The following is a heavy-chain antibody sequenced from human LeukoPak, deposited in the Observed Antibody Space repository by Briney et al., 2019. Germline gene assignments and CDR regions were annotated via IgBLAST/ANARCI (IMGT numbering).Heavy chain of an antibody. Sequence: GGSLRLSCAASGFTFSDYYMSWIRQAPGKGLEWVSYISSSGSTIYYADSVKGRFTISRDNAKNSLYPQMNSLRAEDTAVYYCARDSDVDTAMVTFDYWGQGTLVTVSS. J-gene: IGHJ4*02. V-gene: IGHV3-11*01. CDR1: GFTFSDYY. CDR2: ISSSGSTI. D-gene: IGHD5-18*01. CDR3: ARDSDVDTAMVTFDY.